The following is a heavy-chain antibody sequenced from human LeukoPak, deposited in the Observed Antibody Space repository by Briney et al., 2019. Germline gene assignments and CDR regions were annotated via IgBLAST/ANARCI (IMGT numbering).Heavy chain of an antibody. CDR3: ARSIAVAAPGY. V-gene: IGHV4-39*01. CDR1: GGSISSSSYY. D-gene: IGHD6-19*01. Sequence: SETLSLTCTVSGGSISSSSYYWGWIRQPPGKGLEWIGSIYYSGSTYYNPSLKSRVTISVDTSKNQFSLKLSSVTAADTAVYYCARSIAVAAPGYWGQGTLVTVSS. J-gene: IGHJ4*02. CDR2: IYYSGST.